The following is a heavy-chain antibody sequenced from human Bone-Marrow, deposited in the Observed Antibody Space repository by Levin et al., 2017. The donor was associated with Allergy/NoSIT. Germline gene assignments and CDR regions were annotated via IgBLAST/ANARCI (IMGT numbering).Heavy chain of an antibody. V-gene: IGHV3-23*01. CDR3: AKGSSGWFQETDS. CDR1: GFTFHTSA. J-gene: IGHJ4*02. Sequence: GGSLRLSCTASGFTFHTSAMTWVRQAPGRGLAWVSAISGSGDVTSYADSVKGRFTVFRDNSKNMLFLQMDSLRVEDTAVFYCAKGSSGWFQETDSWGQGTLVTVSS. CDR2: ISGSGDVT. D-gene: IGHD6-19*01.